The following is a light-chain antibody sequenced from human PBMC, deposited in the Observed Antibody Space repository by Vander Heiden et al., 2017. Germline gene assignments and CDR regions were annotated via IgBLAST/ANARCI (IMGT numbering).Light chain of an antibody. J-gene: IGLJ3*02. CDR1: ALPKRY. CDR3: HSTDNSGTYWV. V-gene: IGLV3-10*01. Sequence: SYELTQPPSVSASSGQAARITCHGDALPKRYAYWYQQKSGQAPVLVIYEETKRPSGIPERFSGSSSGTMATLTISEAQVEDEGDYYCHSTDNSGTYWVFGGGTKLSVL. CDR2: EET.